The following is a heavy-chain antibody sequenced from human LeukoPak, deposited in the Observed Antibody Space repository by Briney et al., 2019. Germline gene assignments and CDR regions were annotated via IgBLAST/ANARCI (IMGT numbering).Heavy chain of an antibody. J-gene: IGHJ4*02. CDR1: GFTFSSYC. D-gene: IGHD4-17*01. CDR2: INKDGSEK. Sequence: GGSLRLSCAASGFTFSSYCMGWVRQAPGKGLEWVANINKDGSEKYYVDSVKGRFTISRDNAKNSLYLQMNSLRAEDTAVYYCARCRTTVTAMPGYWGQGTLVTVSS. CDR3: ARCRTTVTAMPGY. V-gene: IGHV3-7*03.